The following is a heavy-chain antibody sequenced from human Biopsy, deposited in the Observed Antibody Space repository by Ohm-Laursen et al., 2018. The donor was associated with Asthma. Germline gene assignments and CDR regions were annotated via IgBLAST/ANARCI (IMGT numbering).Heavy chain of an antibody. Sequence: SLRLSCAASGFTVSRDHMFWVRQAPGKGLEWASVIYSGGTSHTADSVRGRFTISRDFSKNTLHLQMHSLRVKDTAVYYCARGDSSGWSHYYFDYWGQGTLVTVSS. CDR1: GFTVSRDH. V-gene: IGHV3-53*01. J-gene: IGHJ4*02. D-gene: IGHD6-19*01. CDR2: IYSGGTS. CDR3: ARGDSSGWSHYYFDY.